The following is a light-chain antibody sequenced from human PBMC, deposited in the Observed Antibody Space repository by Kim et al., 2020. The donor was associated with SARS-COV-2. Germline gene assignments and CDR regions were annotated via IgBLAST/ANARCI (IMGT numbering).Light chain of an antibody. V-gene: IGLV6-57*03. Sequence: GKAVPNPCTRATVTSATNYVQRYQQRPGSAPTAVIYEDYQSPSGVPDRFSASIDISSNSASLTISGLKTEDEADYYCQSYDSSTWVFGGGTQLTVL. CDR1: TVTSATNY. J-gene: IGLJ3*02. CDR3: QSYDSSTWV. CDR2: EDY.